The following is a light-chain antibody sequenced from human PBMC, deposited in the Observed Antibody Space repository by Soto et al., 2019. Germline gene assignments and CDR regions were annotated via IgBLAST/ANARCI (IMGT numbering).Light chain of an antibody. CDR1: SSDVGGYNY. V-gene: IGLV2-11*01. Sequence: QSALTQPRSVSGSPGQSVTISCTGTSSDVGGYNYVSWYQQHPGKAPKVMIYDVSERPSGVPDRFSGSKSGTTASLTISGLQAEDEADYYCCSYGGSPTYVFGTGTKVTVL. CDR3: CSYGGSPTYV. J-gene: IGLJ1*01. CDR2: DVS.